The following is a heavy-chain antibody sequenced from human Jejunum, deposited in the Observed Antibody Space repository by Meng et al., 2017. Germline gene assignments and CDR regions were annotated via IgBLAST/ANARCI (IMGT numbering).Heavy chain of an antibody. CDR3: AKADSNWYFDY. CDR2: ISDSGGST. CDR1: GFTFSNYA. J-gene: IGHJ4*02. V-gene: IGHV3-23*01. D-gene: IGHD6-13*01. Sequence: GGSLRLSCAASGFTFSNYAMSWVRQAPGKGLEWVSSISDSGGSTYYADSVKGRFTVSRDNSKHTLFLQMDILVAEDTAVYYCAKADSNWYFDYWGQGTLVTVSS.